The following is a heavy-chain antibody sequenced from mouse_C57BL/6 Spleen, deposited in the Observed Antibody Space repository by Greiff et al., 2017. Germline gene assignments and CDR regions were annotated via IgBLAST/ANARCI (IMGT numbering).Heavy chain of an antibody. D-gene: IGHD1-1*01. CDR3: ARGYYYGSSWFAY. J-gene: IGHJ3*01. Sequence: EVQLQQSGPELVKPGASVKISCTASGYSFTDYNMNWVKQSNGKSLEWIGVINPNYGTTSYNQKFKGKATLTVDQASSTAYMQLNSLTSEDSAVYYCARGYYYGSSWFAYWGQGTLVTVSA. V-gene: IGHV1-39*01. CDR1: GYSFTDYN. CDR2: INPNYGTT.